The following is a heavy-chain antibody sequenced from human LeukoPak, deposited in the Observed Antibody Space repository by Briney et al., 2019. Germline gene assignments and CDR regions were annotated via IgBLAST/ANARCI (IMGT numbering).Heavy chain of an antibody. CDR1: GFXFSSYE. CDR2: ISSSGSPI. CDR3: ASAGYSSSWYSRYFDY. J-gene: IGHJ4*02. D-gene: IGHD6-13*01. Sequence: GGSLRLSCAASGFXFSSYEMNWVRQAPGKGLEWVSYISSSGSPIYYADSVKGRFTISRDNAKNSLYLQMNSLRAEDTAVYYCASAGYSSSWYSRYFDYWGQGTLVTVSS. V-gene: IGHV3-48*03.